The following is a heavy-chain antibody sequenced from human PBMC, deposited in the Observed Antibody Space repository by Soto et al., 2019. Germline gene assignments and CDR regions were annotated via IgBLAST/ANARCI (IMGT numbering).Heavy chain of an antibody. CDR2: MNPNRGNT. V-gene: IGHV1-8*01. CDR1: GYTFTSYD. J-gene: IGHJ5*02. D-gene: IGHD6-13*01. CDR3: ARGDSSSWYGSHWFDP. Sequence: ASVKVSCKASGYTFTSYDINWVRQATGQGLERMGWMNPNRGNTGYAQKFQGRATMTRKTSISTAYMELSSQSSEATAVYYCARGDSSSWYGSHWFDPWGQGTLVTVSS.